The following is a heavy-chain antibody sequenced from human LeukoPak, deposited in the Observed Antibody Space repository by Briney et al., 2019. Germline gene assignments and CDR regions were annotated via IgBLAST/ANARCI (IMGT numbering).Heavy chain of an antibody. J-gene: IGHJ5*02. V-gene: IGHV3-23*01. D-gene: IGHD3-22*01. CDR1: GFTFSGYS. CDR3: AKDSGYDSSGYYTNWFDP. Sequence: GGSLRLSCAASGFTFSGYSMSWVRQAPGKGLEWVSAISSSGGSTYYADSVKGRFTISRDNSKNTRYLQMNSLRAEDTAVYYCAKDSGYDSSGYYTNWFDPWGQGTLVTVSS. CDR2: ISSSGGST.